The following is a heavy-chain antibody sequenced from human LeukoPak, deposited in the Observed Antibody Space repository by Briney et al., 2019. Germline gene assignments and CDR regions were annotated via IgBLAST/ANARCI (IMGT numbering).Heavy chain of an antibody. CDR3: AKRKGGHGSGSFDY. Sequence: GGSLRLSCAASGFTFSTHGMHWFRQAPGKGLEWVAVLWYDGSNKYYADSVKGRFTISRDNPKNTLYLQMNSLRVEDTAVYYCAKRKGGHGSGSFDYWGQGTVVTVSS. V-gene: IGHV3-33*06. CDR2: LWYDGSNK. D-gene: IGHD3-10*01. J-gene: IGHJ4*02. CDR1: GFTFSTHG.